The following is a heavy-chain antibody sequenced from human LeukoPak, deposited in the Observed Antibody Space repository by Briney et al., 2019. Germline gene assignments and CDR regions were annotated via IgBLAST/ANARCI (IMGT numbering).Heavy chain of an antibody. J-gene: IGHJ6*03. CDR1: GFTFSSYG. V-gene: IGHV3-30*02. Sequence: GGSPRLSCAASGFTFSSYGMHWVRQAPGKGLEWVAFIRYDGSNKYYADSVKGRFTISRDNSKNTLYLQMNRLRPEDTAVYYCAKSMLRGYYYMDVWGKGTTVIISS. CDR2: IRYDGSNK. D-gene: IGHD3-10*01. CDR3: AKSMLRGYYYMDV.